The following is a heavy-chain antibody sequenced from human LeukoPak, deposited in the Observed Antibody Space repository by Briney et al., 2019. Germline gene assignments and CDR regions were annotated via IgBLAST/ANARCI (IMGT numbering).Heavy chain of an antibody. CDR1: GGSISTYY. J-gene: IGHJ5*02. CDR2: FYSSGST. Sequence: SETLSLTCAVSGGSISTYYWIWIRQPPGKELEWIGYFYSSGSTNYNPSLKSRVTISVDTSKNQFSLKLSSVTAADTAVYYCARDYYGSGKRGWFDPWGQGTLVTVSS. D-gene: IGHD3-10*01. CDR3: ARDYYGSGKRGWFDP. V-gene: IGHV4-59*01.